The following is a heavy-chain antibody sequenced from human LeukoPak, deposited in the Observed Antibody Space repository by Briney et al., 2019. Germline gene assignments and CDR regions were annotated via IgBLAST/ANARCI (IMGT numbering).Heavy chain of an antibody. J-gene: IGHJ4*02. CDR1: GFTFNSHA. Sequence: GGSLRLSCAASGFTFNSHAMSWVRQAPGRGLEWVSSIDISGSNAYYADSVKGRFTISRDNSRNTLYLQMDSLRAEDSAIYYCAKELRPNDYWGQGTLVTVSS. V-gene: IGHV3-23*01. CDR2: IDISGSNA. CDR3: AKELRPNDY. D-gene: IGHD4-17*01.